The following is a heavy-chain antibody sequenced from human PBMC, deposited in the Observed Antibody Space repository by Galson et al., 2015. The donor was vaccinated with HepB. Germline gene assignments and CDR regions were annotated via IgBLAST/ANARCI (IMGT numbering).Heavy chain of an antibody. CDR1: GGSISSYY. CDR3: ARGDGDYSYYFDY. V-gene: IGHV4-59*01. D-gene: IGHD4-17*01. Sequence: ETLSLTCNVSGGSISSYYWSWIRQPPGKGLEWIGYVYYSGSTNYNPSLKSRVTISVDTSKHQFSLKLRSVTASDTAVYYCARGDGDYSYYFDYWGQGTLVTVSS. CDR2: VYYSGST. J-gene: IGHJ4*02.